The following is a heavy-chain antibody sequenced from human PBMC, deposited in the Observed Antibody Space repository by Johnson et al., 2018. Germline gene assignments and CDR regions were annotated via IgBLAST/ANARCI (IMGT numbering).Heavy chain of an antibody. J-gene: IGHJ3*02. CDR2: ISYDGSNK. Sequence: QVQLVQSGGGVVQPGRSLRLSCAASGFTFSSYGMHWVRQAPGKGLEWVAVISYDGSNKYYADSVKGRFTISRDNSKNTLYLQMNSLRAEDTAVYYCARLYCSGDSCYSGLDAFDIWGQGTMVTVSS. CDR3: ARLYCSGDSCYSGLDAFDI. D-gene: IGHD2-15*01. CDR1: GFTFSSYG. V-gene: IGHV3-30*03.